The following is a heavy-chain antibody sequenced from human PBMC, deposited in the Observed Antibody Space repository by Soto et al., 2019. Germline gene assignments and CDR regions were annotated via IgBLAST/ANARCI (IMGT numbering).Heavy chain of an antibody. Sequence: PGGSLRLPCAASGFTFSSYSRHWVRQAPGKGLEWVAVISYDGSNKYYADSVKGRFTISRDNSKNTLYLQMNSLRAEDTAVYYCAREIERLLGCWGQGTLVTVSS. CDR3: AREIERLLGC. D-gene: IGHD3-3*01. CDR1: GFTFSSYS. J-gene: IGHJ4*02. V-gene: IGHV3-30-3*01. CDR2: ISYDGSNK.